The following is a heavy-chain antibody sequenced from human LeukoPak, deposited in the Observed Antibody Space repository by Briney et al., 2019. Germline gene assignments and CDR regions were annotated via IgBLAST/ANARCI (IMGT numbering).Heavy chain of an antibody. CDR2: INPNSGGT. D-gene: IGHD3-9*01. J-gene: IGHJ6*02. V-gene: IGHV1-2*02. CDR1: GYPFTGYY. Sequence: ASVKVSCKASGYPFTGYYMLWVRQAPGQGLEWMGWINPNSGGTNYAQKFQGRVTMTRDTSISTAYMELSRLRSDDTAVYYCSRGYDILGDYGMDVWGQGTAVTVSS. CDR3: SRGYDILGDYGMDV.